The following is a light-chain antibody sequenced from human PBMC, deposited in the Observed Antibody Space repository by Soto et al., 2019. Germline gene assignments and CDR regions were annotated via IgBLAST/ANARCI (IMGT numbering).Light chain of an antibody. Sequence: QSVLTQPPSVSGAPGQRVTISCTGSSSNIGAGYDVHWYQQLPGSAPKFLSYGNSNRPSGGPGRFSGSKSGSSASLAITGLQAEDEADYYCQSYDSSLSAYVFGTGTKVTVL. CDR1: SSNIGAGYD. J-gene: IGLJ1*01. V-gene: IGLV1-40*01. CDR2: GNS. CDR3: QSYDSSLSAYV.